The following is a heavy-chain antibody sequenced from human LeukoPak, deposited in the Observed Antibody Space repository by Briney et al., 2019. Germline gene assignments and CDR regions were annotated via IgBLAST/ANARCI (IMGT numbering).Heavy chain of an antibody. J-gene: IGHJ3*02. CDR1: GFTFSSYA. D-gene: IGHD4-23*01. Sequence: GGSLRLSCAASGFTFSSYAMSWVRQAPGKGLEWVSSISGSGGSTYYADSVRGRFTVSRDNSRNPLALQMNSLRAEDTAVYYCAGSPTVDAAFDIWGQGTMVTVSS. CDR2: ISGSGGST. CDR3: AGSPTVDAAFDI. V-gene: IGHV3-23*01.